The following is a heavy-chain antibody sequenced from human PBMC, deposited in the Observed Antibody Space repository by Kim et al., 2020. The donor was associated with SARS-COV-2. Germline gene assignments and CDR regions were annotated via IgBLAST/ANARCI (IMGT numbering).Heavy chain of an antibody. CDR3: ARLGGYYYGSGSYYNSLQNYYGMDV. D-gene: IGHD3-10*01. CDR2: IYPGDSDT. CDR1: GYSFTSYW. V-gene: IGHV5-51*01. Sequence: GESLKISCKGSGYSFTSYWIGWVRQMPGKGLEWMGIIYPGDSDTRYSPSFQGQVTISADKSISTAYLQWSSLKASDTAMYYCARLGGYYYGSGSYYNSLQNYYGMDVWGQGTTVTVSS. J-gene: IGHJ6*02.